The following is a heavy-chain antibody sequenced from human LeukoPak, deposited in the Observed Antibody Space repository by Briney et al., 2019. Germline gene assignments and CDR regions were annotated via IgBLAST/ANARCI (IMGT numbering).Heavy chain of an antibody. D-gene: IGHD3-16*01. CDR2: INSDGSST. V-gene: IGHV3-74*01. J-gene: IGHJ4*02. CDR1: GFTFSSYW. CDR3: ARDPLWEGYFDY. Sequence: GGSLRLSCAASGFTFSSYWMHWVRQAPGKGLVWVSHINSDGSSTSYADSVKGRFTISRDNSKNTLYLQMNSLRAEDTAVYYCARDPLWEGYFDYWGQGTLVTVSS.